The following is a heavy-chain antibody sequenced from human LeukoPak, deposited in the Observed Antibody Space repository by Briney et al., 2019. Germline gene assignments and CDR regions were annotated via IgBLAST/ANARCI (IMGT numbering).Heavy chain of an antibody. CDR1: GYSFTTYW. J-gene: IGHJ4*02. V-gene: IGHV5-51*01. D-gene: IGHD3-9*01. CDR2: IYPGDSDT. Sequence: GESLKISCKGSGYSFTTYWIGWVRQMPGKGLEWVGIIYPGDSDTRYSPSFQGQVTISADKSISTAYLQWSSLEASGTAIFYCARHNDWSIDYWGQGTPVTVSS. CDR3: ARHNDWSIDY.